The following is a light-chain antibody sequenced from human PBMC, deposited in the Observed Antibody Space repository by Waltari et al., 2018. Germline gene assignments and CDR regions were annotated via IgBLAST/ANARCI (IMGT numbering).Light chain of an antibody. V-gene: IGKV2-28*01. CDR3: MQSTQFPLT. J-gene: IGKJ4*01. CDR2: MVS. CDR1: QSHLHSNGYNY. Sequence: DMVMTQPPPSLPVNPAEPASISCRSSQSHLHSNGYNYLHWYLQKPGQSPQLLIHMVSNQHSAVPDRFSGSGSGSDFTLKISWLEAEDVGAYYCMQSTQFPLTFGGGTKVEIK.